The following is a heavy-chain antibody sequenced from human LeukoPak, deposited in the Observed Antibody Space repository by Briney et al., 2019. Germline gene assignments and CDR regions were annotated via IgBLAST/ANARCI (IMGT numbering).Heavy chain of an antibody. D-gene: IGHD3-10*01. CDR1: GFTFSRFS. J-gene: IGHJ4*02. CDR2: IYVTGGYI. Sequence: GGSLRLSCATSGFTFSRFSMRWVSQAPGKGLEWVASIYVTGGYINYADSVKGRVTISRDNAKNSVYLQMSSLRAEDTAVYYCAREFNTVGNFDYWGQGTLVTVSS. CDR3: AREFNTVGNFDY. V-gene: IGHV3-21*01.